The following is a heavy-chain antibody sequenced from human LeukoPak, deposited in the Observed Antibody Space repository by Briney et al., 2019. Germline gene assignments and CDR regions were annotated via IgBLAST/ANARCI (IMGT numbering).Heavy chain of an antibody. J-gene: IGHJ6*02. CDR1: GFTYSSHA. CDR3: AKPPPDNYHYYYGMDV. Sequence: PGGSLRLSCAASGFTYSSHAMSWARQAPGKGLEWVSVISGSGGNTYYADSVKGRFTISRDNSKNTLYLQMNSLRAEDTAVYYCAKPPPDNYHYYYGMDVWGQGTTVTVSS. CDR2: ISGSGGNT. V-gene: IGHV3-23*01.